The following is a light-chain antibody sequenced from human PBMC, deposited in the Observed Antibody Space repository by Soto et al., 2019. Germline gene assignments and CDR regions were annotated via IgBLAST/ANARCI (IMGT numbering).Light chain of an antibody. Sequence: QSVLTQPPSASGTPGQRVTISCSGRSSNIGSNYVYWYQQLPGTAPKLLIYRNNQRPSGVPDRFSGSKSGTSASRAISGLRSEDEADYYCAAWDDSLRGVVFGGGTKVTVL. V-gene: IGLV1-47*01. CDR2: RNN. J-gene: IGLJ2*01. CDR1: SSNIGSNY. CDR3: AAWDDSLRGVV.